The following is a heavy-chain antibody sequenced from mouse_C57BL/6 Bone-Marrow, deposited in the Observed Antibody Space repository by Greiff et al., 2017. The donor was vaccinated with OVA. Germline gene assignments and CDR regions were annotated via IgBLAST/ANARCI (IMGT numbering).Heavy chain of an antibody. D-gene: IGHD2-3*01. CDR3: AKEGLLLNFDY. CDR1: GYSFTSYY. Sequence: QVQLQQSGPELVKPGASVKISCKASGYSFTSYYIHWVKQRPGQGLEWIGWIYPGSGNTKYNEKFKGKATLTADTSSSTAYMQLSSLTSEDSAVYYCAKEGLLLNFDYWGQGTTLTVSS. V-gene: IGHV1-66*01. J-gene: IGHJ2*01. CDR2: IYPGSGNT.